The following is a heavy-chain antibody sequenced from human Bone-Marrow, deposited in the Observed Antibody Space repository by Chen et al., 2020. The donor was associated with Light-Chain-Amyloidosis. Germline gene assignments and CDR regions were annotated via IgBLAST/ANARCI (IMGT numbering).Heavy chain of an antibody. CDR1: GDMFNNYG. J-gene: IGHJ6*02. Sequence: QMQLVQSGAEVKRPGSSVKVSCKASGDMFNNYGISWVRQAPGQGLEWMGGIIPVSGTTNYAQRFQDRVTITADMSTGITYMQLSSLNSDDTAVYYCARAGSGILVITSTAPKNFFYYNMEVWGQGTTVIVSS. V-gene: IGHV1-69*06. CDR2: IIPVSGTT. D-gene: IGHD3-22*01. CDR3: ARAGSGILVITSTAPKNFFYYNMEV.